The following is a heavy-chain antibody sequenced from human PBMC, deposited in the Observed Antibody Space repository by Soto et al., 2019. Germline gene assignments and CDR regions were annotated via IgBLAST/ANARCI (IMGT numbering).Heavy chain of an antibody. J-gene: IGHJ4*02. CDR3: ARGGGSPRRHFDY. CDR2: INHSGST. Sequence: SETLSLTCAVYGGSFSGYYWSWIRQPPGKGLEWIGEINHSGSTNYNPSLKSRVTISVDTSKNQFSLKLSSVTAADTAVYYCARGGGSPRRHFDYWGQGTLVTVS. D-gene: IGHD1-26*01. CDR1: GGSFSGYY. V-gene: IGHV4-34*01.